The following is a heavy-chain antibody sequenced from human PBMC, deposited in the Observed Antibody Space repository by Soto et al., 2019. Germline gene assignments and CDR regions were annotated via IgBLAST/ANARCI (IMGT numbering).Heavy chain of an antibody. CDR1: GGTFSSYA. D-gene: IGHD3-22*01. V-gene: IGHV1-69*01. J-gene: IGHJ3*02. CDR2: IIPIFGTA. Sequence: QVQLVQSGAEVKKPGSSVKVSCKASGGTFSSYAISWVRQAPGQGLEWMGGIIPIFGTANYAQKFQGRVTISAEESTSTDYMELSSLRSEDTAVYYCARGTYYYDSSGYSHDAFDIWGQGTMVTVSS. CDR3: ARGTYYYDSSGYSHDAFDI.